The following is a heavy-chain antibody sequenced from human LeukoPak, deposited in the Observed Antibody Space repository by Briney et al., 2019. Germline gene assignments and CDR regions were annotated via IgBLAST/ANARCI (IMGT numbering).Heavy chain of an antibody. CDR1: GFRFRTHS. Sequence: GGSQRLSCAASGFRFRTHSMKWVRQAPGKGLEWVSSITSFGSDIYYADSVKGRFTISRDDGKNSLYLQMNSLGAEDSAVYYCARAHDFWSGYGGNYMDVWGKGTTVTVSS. CDR3: ARAHDFWSGYGGNYMDV. CDR2: ITSFGSDI. J-gene: IGHJ6*03. D-gene: IGHD3-3*01. V-gene: IGHV3-21*01.